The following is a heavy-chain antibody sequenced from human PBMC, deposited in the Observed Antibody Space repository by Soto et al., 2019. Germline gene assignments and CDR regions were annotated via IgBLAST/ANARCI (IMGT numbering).Heavy chain of an antibody. J-gene: IGHJ4*02. V-gene: IGHV3-74*01. Sequence: RRSLTLSCAPSGFTFSSYWMHCVRPAPGKGMVWVSRINSDGSSTSYADSVKGRFTISRDNAKNTLYLQMNSLRAEDTAVYYCARDESSGYYPQYYFDYWGQGTLVTVSS. CDR3: ARDESSGYYPQYYFDY. CDR2: INSDGSST. CDR1: GFTFSSYW. D-gene: IGHD3-22*01.